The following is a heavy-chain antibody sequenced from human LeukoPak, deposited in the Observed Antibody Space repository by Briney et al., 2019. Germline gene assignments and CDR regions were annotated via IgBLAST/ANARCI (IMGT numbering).Heavy chain of an antibody. Sequence: PGGSLRLSCAASGFTLSNYWMHWVRQTPGKELVWVSRIDTDETTGFADSVKRRFTISRDNAKNTLYLQMDSLRVEDTAVYYCAIGAGILGSTTPFDYWGQGALVTVSS. CDR1: GFTLSNYW. D-gene: IGHD1-26*01. CDR3: AIGAGILGSTTPFDY. J-gene: IGHJ4*02. V-gene: IGHV3-74*01. CDR2: IDTDETT.